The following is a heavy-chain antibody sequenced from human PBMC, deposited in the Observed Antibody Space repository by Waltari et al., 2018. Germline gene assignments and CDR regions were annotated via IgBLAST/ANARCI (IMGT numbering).Heavy chain of an antibody. V-gene: IGHV4-38-2*01. J-gene: IGHJ4*02. CDR1: GDSIPSASY. D-gene: IGHD4-17*01. CDR3: ARHESAHYGGFDS. CDR2: VYHFGSS. Sequence: QVQLQESGPGLVKPSETLSLTCAVSGDSIPSASYSGWIRQPPGKGLEWIGYVYHFGSSSYNPSLKSRVTMSVDTSKRQFSLNLSSVTAADTAVYYCARHESAHYGGFDSWGRGTLVTVSA.